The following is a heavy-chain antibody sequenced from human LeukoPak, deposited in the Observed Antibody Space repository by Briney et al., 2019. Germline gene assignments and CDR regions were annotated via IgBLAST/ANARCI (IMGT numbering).Heavy chain of an antibody. CDR3: ATPLNQTLQFLYYYYGMDV. Sequence: ASVKVSCKVSGYTLTELSMHWVRQAPGKGLEWMGGFDPEDGETIYAQKFQGRVTMTEDTSTDTAHMELSSLRSEDTAVYYCATPLNQTLQFLYYYYGMDVWGQGTTVTVSS. CDR2: FDPEDGET. CDR1: GYTLTELS. V-gene: IGHV1-24*01. D-gene: IGHD4-11*01. J-gene: IGHJ6*02.